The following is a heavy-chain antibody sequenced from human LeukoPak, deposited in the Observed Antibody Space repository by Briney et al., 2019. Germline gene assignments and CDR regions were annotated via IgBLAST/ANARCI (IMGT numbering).Heavy chain of an antibody. CDR2: ISSSSSYI. CDR3: ATSHDSSGYGFDY. CDR1: GFTFSSYS. V-gene: IGHV3-21*04. D-gene: IGHD3-22*01. J-gene: IGHJ4*02. Sequence: GGSLRLSCAASGFTFSSYSMNWVRQAPGKGLEWVSSISSSSSYIYYADSVKGRFTISRDNAKNSLYLQMNSLRAEDMALYYCATSHDSSGYGFDYWGQGTLVTVSS.